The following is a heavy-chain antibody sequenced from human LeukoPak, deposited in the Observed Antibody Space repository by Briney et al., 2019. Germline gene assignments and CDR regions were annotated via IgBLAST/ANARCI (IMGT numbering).Heavy chain of an antibody. D-gene: IGHD1-26*01. CDR1: GFTFSSYT. CDR3: VREAAATLFDY. V-gene: IGHV3-21*01. J-gene: IGHJ4*02. Sequence: GGSLRLSCVASGFTFSSYTMNWVRQAPGKGLEWVAAISSSSRDIFYADSVKGRFSIPRDNTQNSLSLQMNSLRAEDTAVYYCVREAAATLFDYWGQGTLVTVSS. CDR2: ISSSSRDI.